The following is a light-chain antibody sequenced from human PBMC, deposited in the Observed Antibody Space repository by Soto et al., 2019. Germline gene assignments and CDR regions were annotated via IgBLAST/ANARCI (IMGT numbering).Light chain of an antibody. Sequence: EIVLTQSPGTLSLSPGERATLSCRASQSVSSSYLAWYQQTPGQAPRLLIYGASSRATGIPDRFSGSGSGTDFSLTISRLEPEHSAVYYCQQFGSSRYTFGQGTKLEIK. CDR3: QQFGSSRYT. V-gene: IGKV3-20*01. J-gene: IGKJ2*01. CDR2: GAS. CDR1: QSVSSSY.